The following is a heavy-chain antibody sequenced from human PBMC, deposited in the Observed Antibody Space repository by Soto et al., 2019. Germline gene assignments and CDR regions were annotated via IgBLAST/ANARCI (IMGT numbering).Heavy chain of an antibody. Sequence: GGSLRLSCAASGFTFINYGMSWVRQAPGEGLEWVSTISGNGANTHYADSVKGRFSISRDNSKNTLYIQMNSLRAEDTAVYYCAKDYGSSRYFFDYWGQGALVTVSA. CDR2: ISGNGANT. V-gene: IGHV3-23*01. CDR1: GFTFINYG. CDR3: AKDYGSSRYFFDY. J-gene: IGHJ4*02. D-gene: IGHD6-19*01.